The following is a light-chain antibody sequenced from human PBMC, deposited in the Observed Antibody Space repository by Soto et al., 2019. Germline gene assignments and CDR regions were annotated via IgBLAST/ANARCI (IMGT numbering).Light chain of an antibody. Sequence: DIVMTQSPDSLAVSLGERATINCKSSQSVLYSSNNKNYLGWYQQKPGQTPKLLIYWASTPDSGVPDRFSGRGSGTDFNLTISRLQAEDVAVYYCQQYSSPPDTVGQGTRLEIK. V-gene: IGKV4-1*01. J-gene: IGKJ2*01. CDR2: WAS. CDR3: QQYSSPPDT. CDR1: QSVLYSSNNKNY.